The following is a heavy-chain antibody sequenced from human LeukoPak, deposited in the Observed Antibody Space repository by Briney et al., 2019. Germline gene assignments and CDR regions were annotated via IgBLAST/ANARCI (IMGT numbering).Heavy chain of an antibody. CDR2: IKSKTDGGTT. Sequence: GGSLRLSCAASGFTFSNAWMSWVRQAPGKGLEWVGRIKSKTDGGTTDYAAPVKGRFTISRDDSKNTLYLQMNSLKTEDTAVYYCTTGQYSSSWYRDYFDYWGQGTLVTVSS. CDR1: GFTFSNAW. V-gene: IGHV3-15*01. CDR3: TTGQYSSSWYRDYFDY. D-gene: IGHD6-13*01. J-gene: IGHJ4*02.